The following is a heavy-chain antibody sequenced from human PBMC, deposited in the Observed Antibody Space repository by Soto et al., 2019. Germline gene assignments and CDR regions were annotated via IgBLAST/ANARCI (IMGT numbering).Heavy chain of an antibody. CDR3: ARVSPNWFDP. CDR2: ISAYNGNT. J-gene: IGHJ5*01. V-gene: IGHV1-18*01. CDR1: GYTVTSYG. Sequence: QVQLVQSGAEVKKPGASVKVSCKASGYTVTSYGISWVRQAPGQGLEWMGWISAYNGNTNYAQKLQGRVTRTTDTSTCTAYMEPRSLRSDDTAVYHYARVSPNWFDPWGQGTLVTVSS.